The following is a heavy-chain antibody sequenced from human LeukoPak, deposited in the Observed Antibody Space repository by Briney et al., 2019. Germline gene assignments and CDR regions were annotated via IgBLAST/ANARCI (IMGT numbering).Heavy chain of an antibody. V-gene: IGHV3-7*01. CDR3: ARHLSGVTGYTYGRGIDY. Sequence: GGSLRLSCAASGFIFNSYGMNWVRQTPGKGLEWVANIKKDGSEKYYVDSVKGRFTISRDNAKTSLYLQMNRLRAEDTAVYYCARHLSGVTGYTYGRGIDYWGQGTLVTVSS. J-gene: IGHJ4*02. CDR2: IKKDGSEK. CDR1: GFIFNSYG. D-gene: IGHD5-18*01.